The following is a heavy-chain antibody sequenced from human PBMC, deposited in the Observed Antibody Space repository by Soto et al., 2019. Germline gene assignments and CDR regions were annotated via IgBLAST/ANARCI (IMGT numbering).Heavy chain of an antibody. D-gene: IGHD3-22*01. V-gene: IGHV3-23*01. J-gene: IGHJ6*02. CDR2: ISGSGGST. CDR3: AKASYDERYYYYGMDV. CDR1: GFTFSSYA. Sequence: GGSLRLSCAASGFTFSSYAMSWGRQAPGKGLEWVSAISGSGGSTYYADSVKGRFTISRDNSKNTLYLQMSSLRAGDTAVYYCAKASYDERYYYYGMDVWGQGTTVTVSS.